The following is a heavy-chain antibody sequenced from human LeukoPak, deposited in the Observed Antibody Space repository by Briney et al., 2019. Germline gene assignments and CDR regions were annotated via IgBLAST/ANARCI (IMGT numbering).Heavy chain of an antibody. V-gene: IGHV3-23*01. J-gene: IGHJ4*02. D-gene: IGHD1-26*01. CDR1: GYSISSGYY. Sequence: ETLSLTCTVSGYSISSGYYWGWIRQPPGKGLEWVSAISGSGGRIYYGASVKGRFTISRDNSKNTLNLQMNSLRAEDTAVYYCATSKYSGSYWGQGTLVTVSS. CDR3: ATSKYSGSY. CDR2: ISGSGGRI.